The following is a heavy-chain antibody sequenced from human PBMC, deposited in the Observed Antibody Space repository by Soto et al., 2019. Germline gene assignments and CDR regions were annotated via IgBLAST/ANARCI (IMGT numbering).Heavy chain of an antibody. CDR1: GFSLSTSGVG. Sequence: GSGPTLVNPTLTLTLTCTFSGFSLSTSGVGVGWIRQPPGKALEWLALIYWDDDKRYSPSLKSRLTITKDTSKNQVVLTMTNMDPVDTATYYCAHRSLGFVYDILTNGWFDPWGQGTLVTVSS. CDR2: IYWDDDK. D-gene: IGHD3-9*01. J-gene: IGHJ5*02. CDR3: AHRSLGFVYDILTNGWFDP. V-gene: IGHV2-5*02.